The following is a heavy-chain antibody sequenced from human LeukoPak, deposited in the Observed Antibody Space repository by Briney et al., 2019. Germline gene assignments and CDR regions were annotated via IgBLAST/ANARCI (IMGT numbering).Heavy chain of an antibody. V-gene: IGHV1-69*04. CDR2: IIPILGIA. D-gene: IGHD1-26*01. Sequence: SVKVSCKASGGTFSSYAISWVRQAPGQGLEWMGRIIPILGIANYAQKFQGRVTITADRSTSTAYMELSSLRSEDTAVYYCARDVGLLDYWGQGTLVTVSS. J-gene: IGHJ4*02. CDR1: GGTFSSYA. CDR3: ARDVGLLDY.